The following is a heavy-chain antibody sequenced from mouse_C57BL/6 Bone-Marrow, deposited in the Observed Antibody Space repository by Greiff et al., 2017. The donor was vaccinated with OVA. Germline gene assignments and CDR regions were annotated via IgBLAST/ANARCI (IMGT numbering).Heavy chain of an antibody. CDR2: IDPSDSYT. Sequence: QVQLKQSGAELVKPGASVKLSCKASGYTFTSYWMQWVKQRPGQGLEWIGEIDPSDSYTNYNQKFKGKATLTVDTSSSTAYMQLSSLTSEDSAVYYCAREDFYWYFDVWGTGTTVTVSS. CDR3: AREDFYWYFDV. CDR1: GYTFTSYW. V-gene: IGHV1-50*01. J-gene: IGHJ1*03.